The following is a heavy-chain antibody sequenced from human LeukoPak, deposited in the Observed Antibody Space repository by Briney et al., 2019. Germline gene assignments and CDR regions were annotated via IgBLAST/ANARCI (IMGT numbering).Heavy chain of an antibody. J-gene: IGHJ4*02. D-gene: IGHD1-14*01. CDR1: GYTFNDYG. V-gene: IGHV1-18*01. CDR3: ARDGSYRHFDF. Sequence: GASVKVSCKASGYTFNDYGVSWVRQAPGQGLEWMGWISTYNDKTNYAQKFQGRGTLTTDTSTSTVYMESRSLTSDDTAVYYCARDGSYRHFDFWGQETLVTVSS. CDR2: ISTYNDKT.